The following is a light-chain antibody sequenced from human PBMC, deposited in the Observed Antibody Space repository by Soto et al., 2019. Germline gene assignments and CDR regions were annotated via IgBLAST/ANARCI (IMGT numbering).Light chain of an antibody. Sequence: EILLTQSQASLSLSPGEIATLSCMASQSVDSYLVWYQQKPGQAPRLLIFGASNRATGIPARFSGSGSGTDFTLTINSLEPDDFAVYYCQQRDSWPITFGQGTRLEIK. J-gene: IGKJ5*01. V-gene: IGKV3-11*01. CDR1: QSVDSY. CDR3: QQRDSWPIT. CDR2: GAS.